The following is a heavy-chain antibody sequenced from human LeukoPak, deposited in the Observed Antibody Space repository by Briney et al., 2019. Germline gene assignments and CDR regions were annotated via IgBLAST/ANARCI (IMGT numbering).Heavy chain of an antibody. D-gene: IGHD4-17*01. V-gene: IGHV1-2*02. CDR1: GYTFTGYY. CDR3: ARGVTSDFQH. J-gene: IGHJ1*01. Sequence: ASGRVTCKASGYTFTGYYRHWVRQAPGQGLEWMGWINPNSGGTNYEQKFQGRVTMTRDTSISTACMELSRLRSDDTAVYYCARGVTSDFQHWGQGTAVTVSS. CDR2: INPNSGGT.